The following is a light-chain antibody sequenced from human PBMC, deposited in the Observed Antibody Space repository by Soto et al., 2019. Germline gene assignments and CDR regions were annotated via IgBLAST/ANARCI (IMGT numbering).Light chain of an antibody. V-gene: IGKV1-33*01. CDR1: QDIGKN. CDR3: QHYDNLPSVT. CDR2: DAS. Sequence: DIRMTQSPSSLSVSVGDRVTITCQASQDIGKNLNWYQQKPGKAPKLLIYDASNLETGVPSRFSGSGSGTDFTFTISRLQPEDIATYYCQHYDNLPSVTFGQGTRLET. J-gene: IGKJ5*01.